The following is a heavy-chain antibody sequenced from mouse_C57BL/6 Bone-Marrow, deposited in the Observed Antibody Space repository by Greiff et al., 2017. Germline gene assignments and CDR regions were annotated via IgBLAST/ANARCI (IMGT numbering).Heavy chain of an antibody. CDR3: ARGHYYGSSSYWYFDV. J-gene: IGHJ1*03. V-gene: IGHV1-69*01. CDR1: GYTFTSYW. Sequence: QVQLQQPGAELVMPGASVKLSCKASGYTFTSYWMHWVKQRPGQGLEWIGEIDPSDSYTNYNQKFKGKSTLTVDKSSSTAYMQLSSLTSEDSAVYYCARGHYYGSSSYWYFDVWGTGTTVTVSS. D-gene: IGHD1-1*01. CDR2: IDPSDSYT.